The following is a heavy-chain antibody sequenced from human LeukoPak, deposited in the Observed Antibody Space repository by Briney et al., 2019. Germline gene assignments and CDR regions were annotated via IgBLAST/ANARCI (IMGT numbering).Heavy chain of an antibody. D-gene: IGHD2-15*01. Sequence: PSETLSLTCTVSGGSISSSSYYWTWIRQPPGKGLEWIGYVFYNGTTKSNPSLKSRVALSLDTSRSQFSLRLSSVTAADTAVYYCARDHCSSGSCSSDYYYGLDVWGRGTTVTVSS. CDR2: VFYNGTT. V-gene: IGHV4-61*01. CDR1: GGSISSSSYY. J-gene: IGHJ6*02. CDR3: ARDHCSSGSCSSDYYYGLDV.